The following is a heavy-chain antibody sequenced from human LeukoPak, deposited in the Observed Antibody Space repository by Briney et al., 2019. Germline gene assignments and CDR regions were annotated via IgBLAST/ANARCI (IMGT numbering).Heavy chain of an antibody. CDR2: IYYIGST. J-gene: IGHJ3*02. D-gene: IGHD2-15*01. Sequence: SETLSLTCTVSGGSIISYYWSWIRQPPGKGLEWIWYIYYIGSTNYNPSLKSRVTISVDTSKNQFSLKLSSVTAADTAVYYCASSFSYCSGGSCYYAFDIWGQGTMVTVSS. CDR1: GGSIISYY. V-gene: IGHV4-59*08. CDR3: ASSFSYCSGGSCYYAFDI.